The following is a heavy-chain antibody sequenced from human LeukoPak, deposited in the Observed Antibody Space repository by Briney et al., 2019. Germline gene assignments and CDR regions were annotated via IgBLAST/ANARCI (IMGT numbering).Heavy chain of an antibody. CDR1: GFTFSSYA. CDR2: ISGSGGST. V-gene: IGHV3-23*01. J-gene: IGHJ5*02. Sequence: GGSLRLSCAASGFTFSSYAMSWVRQAPGKGLEWVSAISGSGGSTYYADSVKGRFTISRDNSKNTLYLQMNSLRAEDTAVYYCAKALGYCSSTSCTKWFDPWGQGTLVTVSS. D-gene: IGHD2-2*01. CDR3: AKALGYCSSTSCTKWFDP.